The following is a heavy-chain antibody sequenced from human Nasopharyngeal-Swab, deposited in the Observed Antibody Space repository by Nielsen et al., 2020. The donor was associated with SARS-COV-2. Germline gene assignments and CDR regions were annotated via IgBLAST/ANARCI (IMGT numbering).Heavy chain of an antibody. CDR3: ARETRDY. Sequence: WIRQPPGKGLEWISYISGKSTYTSYADSVKGRFTISRDNVKKSLYLQMNSLRAEDTAVYYCARETRDYWGQGILVTVPQ. D-gene: IGHD1-14*01. CDR2: ISGKSTYT. V-gene: IGHV3-11*06. J-gene: IGHJ4*02.